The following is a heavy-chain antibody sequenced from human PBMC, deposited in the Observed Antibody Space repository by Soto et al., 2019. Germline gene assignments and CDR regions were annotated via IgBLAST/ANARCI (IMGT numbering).Heavy chain of an antibody. CDR2: INSDGSST. V-gene: IGHV3-74*01. CDR3: VRTSLVVAAATREDY. D-gene: IGHD2-15*01. J-gene: IGHJ4*02. CDR1: GFTFSSYW. Sequence: PGGSLRLSCAASGFTFSSYWMHWVRQAPGRGLVWVSRINSDGSSTSYAGSVKGRFTISRDNAKNTQYLQMNSLRAEDTTVYYCVRTSLVVAAATREDYWGQGTLVTVSS.